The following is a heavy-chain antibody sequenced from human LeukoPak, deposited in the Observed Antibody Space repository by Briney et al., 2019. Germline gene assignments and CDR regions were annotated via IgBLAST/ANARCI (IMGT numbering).Heavy chain of an antibody. Sequence: ASVKVSCKASGYTFTSYGISWVRQAPGQGLEWMGVINPSGDGTNYPQRFQGRVTLTRDTSTSTVYMELSSLRSEDTAIYYCAKETPNTGWFDPWGQGTLVTVSS. CDR1: GYTFTSYG. V-gene: IGHV1-46*01. J-gene: IGHJ5*02. CDR2: INPSGDGT. D-gene: IGHD1-14*01. CDR3: AKETPNTGWFDP.